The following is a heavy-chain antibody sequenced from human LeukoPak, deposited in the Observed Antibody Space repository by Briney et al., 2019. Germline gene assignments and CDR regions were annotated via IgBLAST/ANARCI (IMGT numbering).Heavy chain of an antibody. J-gene: IGHJ4*02. CDR3: TRNPVTGTNPKFDY. V-gene: IGHV4-4*07. CDR2: IQTSGIT. Sequence: SETLSLTCTVSGGSLSTYFWSWIRQPAGKGLEYIGRIQTSGITNYSPSLKSRVSMSVDTSKNQFSLKLNSVTAADTAIYYCTRNPVTGTNPKFDYWGQGALVTVSS. CDR1: GGSLSTYF. D-gene: IGHD6-19*01.